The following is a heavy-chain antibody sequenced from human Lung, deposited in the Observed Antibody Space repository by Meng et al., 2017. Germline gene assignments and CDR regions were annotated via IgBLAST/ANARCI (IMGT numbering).Heavy chain of an antibody. D-gene: IGHD2-15*01. V-gene: IGHV1-2*06. Sequence: QVQLVQSGAEVKKPGASVKVSCKASGYTFTGSYMHWVRQAPGQGLEWMGRVNPNNGGTNYAQKFQGRVTMTRDTSISTAYLELSRLTSDDTAVDYWASYCRGTSCDTYWGQGSLVTVSS. CDR1: GYTFTGSY. J-gene: IGHJ4*02. CDR3: ASYCRGTSCDTY. CDR2: VNPNNGGT.